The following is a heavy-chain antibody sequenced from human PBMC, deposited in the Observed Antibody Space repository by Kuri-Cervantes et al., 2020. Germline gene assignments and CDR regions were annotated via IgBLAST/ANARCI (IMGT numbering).Heavy chain of an antibody. CDR2: ITSSSSYI. D-gene: IGHD3-10*01. J-gene: IGHJ5*02. CDR1: GFTFGTYA. Sequence: GESLKISCAGSGFTFGTYAMSWVRQAPGKGLEWVSSITSSSSYIYYADSVKGRFTISRDNAKNSLYLQMNSLRAEDTAVYYCARDLVGVTDPWGQGTLVTVSS. CDR3: ARDLVGVTDP. V-gene: IGHV3-21*03.